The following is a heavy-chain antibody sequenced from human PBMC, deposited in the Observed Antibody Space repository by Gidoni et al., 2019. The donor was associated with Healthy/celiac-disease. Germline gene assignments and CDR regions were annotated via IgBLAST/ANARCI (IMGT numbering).Heavy chain of an antibody. CDR1: GYTFTRYD. CDR2: MNPNSGNT. Sequence: QVQLVQSGAEVKKPGASVKVSCKASGYTFTRYDINWVRQATGQGLEWMGWMNPNSGNTGYAQKFQGRVTMTRNTSISTAYMELSSLRSEDTAVYYCARPVAAAGINADYYYYYGMDVWGQGTTVTVSS. CDR3: ARPVAAAGINADYYYYYGMDV. V-gene: IGHV1-8*01. D-gene: IGHD6-13*01. J-gene: IGHJ6*02.